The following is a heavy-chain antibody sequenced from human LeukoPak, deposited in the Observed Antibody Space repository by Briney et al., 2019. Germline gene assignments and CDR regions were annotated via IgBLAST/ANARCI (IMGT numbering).Heavy chain of an antibody. CDR3: ASIAAALNWFDP. D-gene: IGHD6-13*01. CDR2: INPNSGNI. V-gene: IGHV1-2*02. Sequence: ASVKVSCKASGYTFTGYYMHWVRQAPGQGLEWMGWINPNSGNINYAQKFEGRVTMTRDTSISTDYMVLSRLRFDDTAVYSCASIAAALNWFDPWGQGPVVTVSA. CDR1: GYTFTGYY. J-gene: IGHJ5*02.